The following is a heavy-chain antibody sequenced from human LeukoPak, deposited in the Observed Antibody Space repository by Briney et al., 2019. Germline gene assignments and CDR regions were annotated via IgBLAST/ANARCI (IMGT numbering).Heavy chain of an antibody. Sequence: SETLSLTCTVSGGSISSGGYYWAWIRQPPGRGLEWIGSISYGGSTYYSPSLESRVTISVDTSKNQFSLRLSSVTAADTAVYYCARQALWFFDHWGQGTLVTVSS. CDR1: GGSISSGGYY. J-gene: IGHJ4*02. CDR2: ISYGGST. D-gene: IGHD2-21*01. CDR3: ARQALWFFDH. V-gene: IGHV4-39*01.